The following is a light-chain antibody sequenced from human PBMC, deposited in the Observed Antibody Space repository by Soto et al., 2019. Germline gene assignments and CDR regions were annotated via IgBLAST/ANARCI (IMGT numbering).Light chain of an antibody. Sequence: QSALTQPASVSGSPGQSITISCTGTSSDIGAYNYVSWYQQHPGKAPKLMIYGLTNRPSGVSNRFSGSKSGNTASLTISGLQAEDEADYYCSSYTTSLTLVFGGGTKLPVL. J-gene: IGLJ3*02. CDR3: SSYTTSLTLV. V-gene: IGLV2-14*01. CDR1: SSDIGAYNY. CDR2: GLT.